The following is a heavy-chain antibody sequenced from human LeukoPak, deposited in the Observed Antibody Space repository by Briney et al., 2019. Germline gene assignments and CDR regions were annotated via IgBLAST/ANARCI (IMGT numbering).Heavy chain of an antibody. CDR1: GFTFSSYS. J-gene: IGHJ4*02. V-gene: IGHV3-NL1*01. Sequence: GGSLRLSCAASGFTFSSYSMNWVRQTPGKGLEWVSVLYSGGSTYYADSVKGRFTISRDNSKNTLYLQMNSLRAEDTAVYYCAKGYIDTAMVLGYWGQGTLVTVSS. CDR2: LYSGGST. D-gene: IGHD5-18*01. CDR3: AKGYIDTAMVLGY.